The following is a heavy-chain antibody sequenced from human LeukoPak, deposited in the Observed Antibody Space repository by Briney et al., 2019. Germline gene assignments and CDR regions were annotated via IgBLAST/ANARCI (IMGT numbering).Heavy chain of an antibody. Sequence: GRSLRLSCAASGFAFSRYGMHWVRQAPGKGLEWVAVIWDDGSNQKYAVSVKGRFTISRDNSKNTLYLQMNSLRAEDTAVYYCARGRGSSWYFDYWGQGTLVTVSS. J-gene: IGHJ4*02. CDR2: IWDDGSNQ. V-gene: IGHV3-33*01. CDR1: GFAFSRYG. D-gene: IGHD6-13*01. CDR3: ARGRGSSWYFDY.